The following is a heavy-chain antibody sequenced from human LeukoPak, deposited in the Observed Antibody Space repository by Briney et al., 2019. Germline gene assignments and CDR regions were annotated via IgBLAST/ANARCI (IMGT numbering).Heavy chain of an antibody. D-gene: IGHD5-18*01. CDR2: IKRDGSEK. CDR1: GFTFSNYW. Sequence: GGSLRLSCAASGFTFSNYWMNWVRQAPGKGLEWVAIIKRDGSEKYYVDSVKGRFTISRDNAKNSLYLQMSSLRAEDTAVYYCARDPSRGYTSGYGDYWGQGILVTVSS. CDR3: ARDPSRGYTSGYGDY. J-gene: IGHJ4*02. V-gene: IGHV3-7*01.